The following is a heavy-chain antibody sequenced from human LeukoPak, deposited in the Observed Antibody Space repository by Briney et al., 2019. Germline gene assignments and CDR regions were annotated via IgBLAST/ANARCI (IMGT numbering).Heavy chain of an antibody. V-gene: IGHV1-8*03. D-gene: IGHD1-26*01. CDR1: GYTFTSYD. Sequence: ASVKVSCKASGYTFTSYDINWVRQATGQGLEWMGWMNPNSGNTGYAQKFQGRVTITRNTSISTAYMELSSLRSEDTAVYYCARVGVGWELPQDYYYYYMDVWGKGTTVTVSS. CDR3: ARVGVGWELPQDYYYYYMDV. CDR2: MNPNSGNT. J-gene: IGHJ6*03.